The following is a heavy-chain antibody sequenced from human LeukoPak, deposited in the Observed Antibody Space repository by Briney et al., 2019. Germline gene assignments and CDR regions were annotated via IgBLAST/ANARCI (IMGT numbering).Heavy chain of an antibody. CDR3: ARAHSGSPFDY. J-gene: IGHJ4*02. CDR2: INPSSGAT. V-gene: IGHV1-2*02. D-gene: IGHD3-22*01. CDR1: GYTFTGYY. Sequence: ASVKVSCKASGYTFTGYYIHWVRPAPGQGLEWMGWINPSSGATNYAQKFQDRVTVTRDTSINTAYMELGRLRSDDTAVYYCARAHSGSPFDYWGQGTLVTVSS.